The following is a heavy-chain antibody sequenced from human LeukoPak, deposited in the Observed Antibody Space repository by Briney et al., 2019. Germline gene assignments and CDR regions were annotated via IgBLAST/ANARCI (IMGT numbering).Heavy chain of an antibody. CDR1: VYNYNLLA. D-gene: IGHD3-16*01. Sequence: GGSLRLSHTLWVYNYNLLAMLGPRQAPGKGLEWLSAMTGPADTTYYAESVKGGFPISRDYSKSMVFLQINSLRVEHPAIYYCANGAEIDLWGQGTLVTVSS. V-gene: IGHV3-23*01. CDR3: ANGAEIDL. CDR2: MTGPADTT. J-gene: IGHJ5*02.